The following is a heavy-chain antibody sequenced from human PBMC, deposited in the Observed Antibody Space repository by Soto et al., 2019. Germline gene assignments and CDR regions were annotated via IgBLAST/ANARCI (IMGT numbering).Heavy chain of an antibody. V-gene: IGHV3-30-3*01. J-gene: IGHJ6*02. D-gene: IGHD5-18*01. CDR3: ARQLWSLPAVYYYYGMDV. Sequence: QVQLVESGGGVVQPGRSLRLSCAASGFTFSSYAMHWVRQAPGKGLEWVAVISYDGSNKYYADSVKSRFTISRDNSKNTLYLQMNSLRDEDTAVYYCARQLWSLPAVYYYYGMDVWGQGTTVTVSS. CDR2: ISYDGSNK. CDR1: GFTFSSYA.